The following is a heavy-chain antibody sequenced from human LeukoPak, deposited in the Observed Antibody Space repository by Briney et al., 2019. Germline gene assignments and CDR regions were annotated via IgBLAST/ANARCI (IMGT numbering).Heavy chain of an antibody. J-gene: IGHJ6*03. CDR3: ARRIAAAGVHYHYYYMDV. D-gene: IGHD6-13*01. CDR2: MNPNSGNT. V-gene: IGHV1-8*01. CDR1: GYTFTSYD. Sequence: ASVKVSCKASGYTFTSYDINWVRQAPGQGLEWMGWMNPNSGNTGYAQKFQGRVTMTRNTSISTAYMELSSLRSEDTAVYYCARRIAAAGVHYHYYYMDVWGKGTTVTVSS.